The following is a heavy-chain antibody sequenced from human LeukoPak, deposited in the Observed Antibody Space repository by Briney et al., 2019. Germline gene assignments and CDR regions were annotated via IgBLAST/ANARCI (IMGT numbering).Heavy chain of an antibody. V-gene: IGHV3-53*01. Sequence: GGSLRLSCAASGFTFSSNYMHWVRQAPGKGLEWVSVIYSGGSTYYADSVKGRFTISRDNSKNTLYLQMNSLRAEDTAVYYCAHPTEGVTAAAPYYYYAMDVWGQGTTVTVSS. CDR1: GFTFSSNY. CDR3: AHPTEGVTAAAPYYYYAMDV. CDR2: IYSGGST. D-gene: IGHD6-13*01. J-gene: IGHJ6*02.